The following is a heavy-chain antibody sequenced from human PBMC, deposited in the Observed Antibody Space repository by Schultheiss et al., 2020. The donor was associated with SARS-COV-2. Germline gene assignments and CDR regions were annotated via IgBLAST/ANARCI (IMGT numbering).Heavy chain of an antibody. CDR2: ISGSGGST. CDR1: GFTFSSYA. D-gene: IGHD1-26*01. CDR3: AKFTGYPPGVKRIVGATGGTDAFDI. V-gene: IGHV3-23*01. J-gene: IGHJ3*02. Sequence: GGSLRLSCAASGFTFSSYAMSWVRQAPGKGLEWVSAISGSGGSTYYADSVKGRFTISRDNSKNTLYLQMNSLRAEDTAVYYCAKFTGYPPGVKRIVGATGGTDAFDIWGQGTMVTVSS.